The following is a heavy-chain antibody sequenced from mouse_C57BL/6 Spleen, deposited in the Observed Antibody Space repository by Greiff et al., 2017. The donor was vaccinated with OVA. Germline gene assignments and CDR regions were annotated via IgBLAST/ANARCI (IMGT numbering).Heavy chain of an antibody. CDR3: ARGLLPYAMDY. J-gene: IGHJ4*01. CDR2: IYPGDGDT. V-gene: IGHV1-82*01. Sequence: QVQLQHSGPELVKPGASVKISCKASGYAFSSSWMNWVKQRPGKGLEWIGRIYPGDGDTNYNGKFKGKATLTADKSSSTAYMQLSSLTSEDSAVYFCARGLLPYAMDYWGQGTSVTVSS. CDR1: GYAFSSSW. D-gene: IGHD2-3*01.